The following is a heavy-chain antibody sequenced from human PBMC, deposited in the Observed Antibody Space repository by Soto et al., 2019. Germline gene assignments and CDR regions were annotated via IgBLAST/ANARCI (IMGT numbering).Heavy chain of an antibody. CDR3: ARDALRYGDYPGVYYYYGMDV. Sequence: QVQLVESGGGVVQPGRSLRLSCAASGFTFSSYGMHWVRQAPGKGLEWVAVIWYDGSNKYYADSVKGRFTISRDNSKNTLYLQMNSLRAEDTAVYYCARDALRYGDYPGVYYYYGMDVWGQVTTFTVS. CDR1: GFTFSSYG. CDR2: IWYDGSNK. D-gene: IGHD4-17*01. J-gene: IGHJ6*02. V-gene: IGHV3-33*01.